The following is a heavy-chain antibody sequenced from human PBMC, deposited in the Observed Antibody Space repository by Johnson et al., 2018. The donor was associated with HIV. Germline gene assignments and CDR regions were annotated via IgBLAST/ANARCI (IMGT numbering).Heavy chain of an antibody. Sequence: QVQLVGSGGGVVQPGRSLRLSCAASGFTFSSYAMHWVRQAPGKGLEWVAFIRYDGSNKYYADSVKGRFTISRDNSKNTLYLQMNSLRAEDTAVYYCAYPREGSSWSNDAFDIWGQGTMVTVSS. J-gene: IGHJ3*02. CDR2: IRYDGSNK. D-gene: IGHD6-13*01. CDR1: GFTFSSYA. V-gene: IGHV3-30*02. CDR3: AYPREGSSWSNDAFDI.